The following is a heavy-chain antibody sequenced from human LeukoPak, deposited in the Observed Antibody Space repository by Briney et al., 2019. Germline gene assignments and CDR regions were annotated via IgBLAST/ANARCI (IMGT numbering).Heavy chain of an antibody. D-gene: IGHD4-23*01. V-gene: IGHV3-74*01. CDR1: GFTFSAYW. J-gene: IGHJ4*02. CDR2: INGDGTGT. Sequence: PGGSLRLSCAASGFTFSAYWTHWVRQGPGKGLVWVSRINGDGTGTGYADSAKGRFTISRDNAKNTLYLQMNDLRAEDTAVYYCARGGNGGSFDCWGQGTLVAVSS. CDR3: ARGGNGGSFDC.